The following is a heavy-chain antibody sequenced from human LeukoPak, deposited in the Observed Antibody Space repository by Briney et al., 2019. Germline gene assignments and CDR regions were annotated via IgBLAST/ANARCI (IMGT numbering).Heavy chain of an antibody. CDR2: ISAYNGNT. Sequence: ASVKVSCKASGYTFTSYGISWVRQAPGQGLEWMGWISAYNGNTNYAQKLQGRVTITRNTSISTAYMELSSLRSEDTAVYYCARDLMGYNWFDPWGQGTLVTVSS. CDR1: GYTFTSYG. J-gene: IGHJ5*02. CDR3: ARDLMGYNWFDP. V-gene: IGHV1-18*01.